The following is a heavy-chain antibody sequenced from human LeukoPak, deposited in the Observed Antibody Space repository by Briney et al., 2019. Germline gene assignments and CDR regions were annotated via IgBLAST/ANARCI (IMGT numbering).Heavy chain of an antibody. V-gene: IGHV3-48*01. Sequence: PGGSLRLSCAASGFPLSSYSINWVRQAPGKGLEWVSYISRSGSAIYYVDSVKGRFTVSRDNAKNSLFLQMNSPRAEDTAVYYCVRVKASYFDYWGQGALVTVSS. J-gene: IGHJ4*02. CDR3: VRVKASYFDY. CDR1: GFPLSSYS. D-gene: IGHD1-26*01. CDR2: ISRSGSAI.